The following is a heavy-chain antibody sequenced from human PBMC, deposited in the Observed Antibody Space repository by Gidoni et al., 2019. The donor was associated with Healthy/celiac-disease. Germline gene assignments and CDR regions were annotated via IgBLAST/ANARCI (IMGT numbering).Heavy chain of an antibody. CDR1: GFTFSSYG. CDR2: IWYDGSNK. Sequence: QVQLVESGGGVVQPGRSLRLSCAASGFTFSSYGMHWVRQAPGKGLEWVAVIWYDGSNKYYADSVKGRFTISRDNSKNTLYLQMNSLRAEDTAVYYCARDAGEWSYSGSYYNDFDYWGQGTLVTVSS. V-gene: IGHV3-33*01. CDR3: ARDAGEWSYSGSYYNDFDY. D-gene: IGHD3-10*01. J-gene: IGHJ4*02.